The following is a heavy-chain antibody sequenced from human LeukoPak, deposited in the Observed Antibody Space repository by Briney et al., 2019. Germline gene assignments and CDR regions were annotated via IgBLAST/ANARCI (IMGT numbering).Heavy chain of an antibody. V-gene: IGHV4-61*01. CDR3: ARDSSTVWATWAFDI. D-gene: IGHD2-2*01. Sequence: SETLSLTCTVSGGSVSSGSYYWSWIRRPPGKGLEWIGYIYYSGSSNYNPFLKSRVTISVDTSKNQFSLRLSSVTAADTAIYYCARDSSTVWATWAFDIWGQGTMVTVSS. J-gene: IGHJ3*02. CDR2: IYYSGSS. CDR1: GGSVSSGSYY.